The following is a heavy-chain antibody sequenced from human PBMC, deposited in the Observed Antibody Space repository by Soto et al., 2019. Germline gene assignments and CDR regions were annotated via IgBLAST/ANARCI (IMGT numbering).Heavy chain of an antibody. J-gene: IGHJ6*02. D-gene: IGHD6-13*01. V-gene: IGHV3-23*01. CDR3: AKEAQQLVRPDYYYYGMDV. CDR1: GFTFSSYA. Sequence: GGSLRFSCAASGFTFSSYAMSWVRQAPGKGLEWVSAISGSGGSTYYADSVKGRFTISRDNSKNTLYLQMNSLRAEDTAVYYCAKEAQQLVRPDYYYYGMDVWGQGTTVTVSS. CDR2: ISGSGGST.